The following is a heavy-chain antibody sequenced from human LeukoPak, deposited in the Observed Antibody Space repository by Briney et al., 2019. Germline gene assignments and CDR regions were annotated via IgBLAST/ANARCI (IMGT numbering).Heavy chain of an antibody. D-gene: IGHD5-24*01. J-gene: IGHJ4*02. CDR2: IYYSGST. V-gene: IGHV4-39*01. CDR3: ASHEWNGYMVY. Sequence: PSETLSLTCTVSGGSISSSSYYWGWIRQPPGKGLEWIGSIYYSGSTYYNPSLKSRVTISVDTSKNQFSLKLSSVTAADTAVYYCASHEWNGYMVYWGQGTLVTVSS. CDR1: GGSISSSSYY.